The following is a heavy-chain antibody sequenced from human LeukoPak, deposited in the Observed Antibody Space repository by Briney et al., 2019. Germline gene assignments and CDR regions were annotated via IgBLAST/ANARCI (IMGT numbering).Heavy chain of an antibody. J-gene: IGHJ4*02. V-gene: IGHV4-4*07. CDR2: IYTSGST. Sequence: SETPSLTCTVSGGSISSYYWSWIRQPAGKGLEWIGRIYTSGSTNYNPSLKSRVTMSVDTSKNQFSLKLSSVTAADTAVYYCARGLYSGSYLDYWGQGTLVTVSS. CDR3: ARGLYSGSYLDY. CDR1: GGSISSYY. D-gene: IGHD1-26*01.